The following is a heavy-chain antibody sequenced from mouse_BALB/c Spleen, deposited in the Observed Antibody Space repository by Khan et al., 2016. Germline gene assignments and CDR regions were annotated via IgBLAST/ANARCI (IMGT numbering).Heavy chain of an antibody. Sequence: QVQLQESAPGLVAPSQSLSITCTVSGFSLVGYGVYWVRQPPGKGLEWLGMIWGDGSTDYNSALKSRLNITKDTSKSPVFLQVNSLQTDDTASYYCARDGWGYQDVDDWGQGTSVTVSS. CDR3: ARDGWGYQDVDD. J-gene: IGHJ4*01. D-gene: IGHD2-2*01. CDR2: IWGDGST. CDR1: GFSLVGYG. V-gene: IGHV2-6-7*01.